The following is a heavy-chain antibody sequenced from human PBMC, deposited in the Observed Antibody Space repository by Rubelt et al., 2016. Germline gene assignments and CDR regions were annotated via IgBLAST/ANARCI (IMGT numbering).Heavy chain of an antibody. CDR3: ARASSVNRFDY. D-gene: IGHD1-14*01. Sequence: QVQLVESGGGVVQPGRSLRLSCVGSGFTFSTYAMHWVRQAPGRGLEWVAVISYDGNNKYYADSVKGRFTISRDNSKNTLYLQMNSLRAEDTAVYYCARASSVNRFDYWGQGTLVTVSS. J-gene: IGHJ4*02. CDR1: GFTFSTYA. V-gene: IGHV3-30*04. CDR2: ISYDGNNK.